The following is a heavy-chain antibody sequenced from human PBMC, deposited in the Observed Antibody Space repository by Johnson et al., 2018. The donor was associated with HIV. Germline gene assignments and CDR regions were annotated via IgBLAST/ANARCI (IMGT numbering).Heavy chain of an antibody. V-gene: IGHV3-13*01. D-gene: IGHD5-12*01. CDR1: GFTFSSYD. CDR3: ARGGGWATDAFDI. J-gene: IGHJ3*02. Sequence: VQLVESGGGLVQPGGSLRLSCAASGFTFSSYDMHGVRQATGKGLEWVSGIGTAGDTYYPGSVKGRFTISRENAKNSLDLQMNSLRAGDTAVYYCARGGGWATDAFDIWGQGTMVTVSS. CDR2: IGTAGDT.